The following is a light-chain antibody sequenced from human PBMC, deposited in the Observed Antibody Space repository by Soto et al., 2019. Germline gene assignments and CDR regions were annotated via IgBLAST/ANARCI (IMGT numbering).Light chain of an antibody. J-gene: IGKJ4*01. CDR3: QQYSNWPLT. CDR2: GAS. Sequence: EIVMTQSPATLSVSPGEGATLSCRASQSVSSNLAWYQQKPGQAPRLLIFGASTRATGIPARFSGSGSGAEFSLPISALQFEDFAIYYCQQYSNWPLTFGGGTKVGIK. V-gene: IGKV3-15*01. CDR1: QSVSSN.